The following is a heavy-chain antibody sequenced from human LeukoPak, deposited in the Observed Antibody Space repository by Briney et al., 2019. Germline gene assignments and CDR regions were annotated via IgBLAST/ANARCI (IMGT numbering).Heavy chain of an antibody. CDR3: ARQIAVAGTWVLFDY. J-gene: IGHJ4*02. V-gene: IGHV3-30*02. Sequence: PGGSLTLSCATSGFTFRNHGMHWVRQAPGKGLEWVAFIRYDELQDYYADSVRGRFTISRDNSKSALYLQMGSLRPEDTAVYYCARQIAVAGTWVLFDYWGQGTLVTVSS. CDR1: GFTFRNHG. D-gene: IGHD6-19*01. CDR2: IRYDELQD.